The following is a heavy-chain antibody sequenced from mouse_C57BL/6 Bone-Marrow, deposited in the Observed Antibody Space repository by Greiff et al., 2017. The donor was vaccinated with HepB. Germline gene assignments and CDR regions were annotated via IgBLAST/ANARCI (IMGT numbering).Heavy chain of an antibody. CDR1: GFTFSDYY. J-gene: IGHJ4*01. D-gene: IGHD3-3*01. CDR3: ASGGRRGQDYYAMDY. CDR2: INYDGSST. Sequence: EVQRVESEGGLVQPGSSMKLSCTASGFTFSDYYMAWVRQVPEKGLEWVANINYDGSSTYYLDSLKSRFIISRDNAKNILYLQMSSLKSEDTATYYCASGGRRGQDYYAMDYWGQGTSVTVSS. V-gene: IGHV5-16*01.